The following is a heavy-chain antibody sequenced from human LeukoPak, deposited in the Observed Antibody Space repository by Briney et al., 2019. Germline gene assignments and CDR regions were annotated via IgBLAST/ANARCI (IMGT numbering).Heavy chain of an antibody. Sequence: PGGSLRLSCAASGFTFSSYSMNWVRQAPGKGLEWVSSISSSGSHIYYADSVKGRITISRDNAKNSVYLQMNSLRAEDTAVYYCARDGSSSGNGAYYMDVWGKGTTVTVSS. CDR2: ISSSGSHI. V-gene: IGHV3-21*01. CDR3: ARDGSSSGNGAYYMDV. CDR1: GFTFSSYS. D-gene: IGHD6-6*01. J-gene: IGHJ6*03.